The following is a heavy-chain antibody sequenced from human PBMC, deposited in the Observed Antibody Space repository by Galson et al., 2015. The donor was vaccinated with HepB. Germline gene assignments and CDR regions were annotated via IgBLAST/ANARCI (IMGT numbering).Heavy chain of an antibody. Sequence: SLRLSCAASGFTFSSYGMHWVRQAPGKGLEWVAVISYDGSNKYYADSVKGRFTISRDNSKNTLYLQMNSLRAEDTAVYYCARATRSGSYYMSRWGQGTLVTVSS. J-gene: IGHJ4*02. V-gene: IGHV3-30*03. CDR1: GFTFSSYG. CDR3: ARATRSGSYYMSR. CDR2: ISYDGSNK. D-gene: IGHD1-26*01.